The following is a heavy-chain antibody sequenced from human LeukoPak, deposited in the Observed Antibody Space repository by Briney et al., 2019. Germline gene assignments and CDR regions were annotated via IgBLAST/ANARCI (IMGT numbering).Heavy chain of an antibody. J-gene: IGHJ4*02. Sequence: SQTLSLTCTVSGGSISSGGYYWSWIRRHPGKGLEWIGYIHYSGSTYYNPSLNSRVTISVDRSANHFSLKVSSVTAADTAVYYCARDAIDSNYFDFWGQGNLVPVSS. D-gene: IGHD4-11*01. CDR1: GGSISSGGYY. V-gene: IGHV4-31*03. CDR3: ARDAIDSNYFDF. CDR2: IHYSGST.